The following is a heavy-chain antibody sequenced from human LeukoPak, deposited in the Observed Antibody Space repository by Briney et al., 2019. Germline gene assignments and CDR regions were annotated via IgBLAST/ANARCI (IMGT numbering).Heavy chain of an antibody. CDR2: IYHSGST. J-gene: IGHJ4*02. CDR1: GYSISSGYY. V-gene: IGHV4-38-2*02. Sequence: TSETLSLTCTVSGYSISSGYYWGWIRQPPGKGLEWIGSIYHSGSTYYNPSLKSRVTISLDTSKNQFSLKLSFVTAADMAVYYCAKTSPNTGVSLVDYWGQGTLVTVSS. CDR3: AKTSPNTGVSLVDY. D-gene: IGHD7-27*01.